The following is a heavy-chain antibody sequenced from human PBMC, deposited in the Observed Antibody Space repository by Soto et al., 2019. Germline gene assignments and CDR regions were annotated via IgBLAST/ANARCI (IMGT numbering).Heavy chain of an antibody. Sequence: SETLSLTCTVSGGSISSYYWSWIRQPPGKGLEWIGNIYYSGSTNYNPSNKTRVTISVDTSKNQFSLKLSSMTAADTDVYYCASGRLLAVAGTFDYWGQGTLVNVSS. CDR2: IYYSGST. D-gene: IGHD6-19*01. J-gene: IGHJ4*02. V-gene: IGHV4-59*01. CDR1: GGSISSYY. CDR3: ASGRLLAVAGTFDY.